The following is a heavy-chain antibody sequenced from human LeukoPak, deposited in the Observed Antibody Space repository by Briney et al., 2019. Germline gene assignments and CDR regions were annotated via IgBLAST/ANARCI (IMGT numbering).Heavy chain of an antibody. CDR2: ISAYNGNT. Sequence: ASVKVSCKASGYTFTNYDINWVRQAPGQGLEWMGWISAYNGNTRYAQKFQGRVTMTTDTSTSTAYMELRSLRSDDTAVYYCARRSYGSGPMDYWGQGTLVTVSS. V-gene: IGHV1-18*01. D-gene: IGHD3-10*01. CDR3: ARRSYGSGPMDY. J-gene: IGHJ4*02. CDR1: GYTFTNYD.